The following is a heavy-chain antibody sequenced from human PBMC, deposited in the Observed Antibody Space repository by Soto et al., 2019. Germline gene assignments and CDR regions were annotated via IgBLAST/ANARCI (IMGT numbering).Heavy chain of an antibody. D-gene: IGHD2-2*01. Sequence: SETLSLTCAVSVGSGSGYYWTWIRQIPGKGLEWIGEINQSGNTKYNPSLMSRVTMSVDTSRNQFSLKLRSVTAADTAVYYCARPSYALNWDFHYGMQVWGQGTSVTVSS. CDR2: INQSGNT. J-gene: IGHJ6*02. V-gene: IGHV4-34*01. CDR3: ARPSYALNWDFHYGMQV. CDR1: VGSGSGYY.